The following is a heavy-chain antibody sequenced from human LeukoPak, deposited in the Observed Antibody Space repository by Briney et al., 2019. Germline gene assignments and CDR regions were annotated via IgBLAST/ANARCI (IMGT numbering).Heavy chain of an antibody. Sequence: GGSLRLSCAGSGFTFGNYGMHWFRQTPGKGLEWVAVIAYDASRAFYADSVKGRFTISRDNSKNTMSVQMDDMRAEDTAVYYSTRYNNVLCDYWGQGTLVSVSS. V-gene: IGHV3-33*01. D-gene: IGHD1-14*01. CDR1: GFTFGNYG. J-gene: IGHJ4*02. CDR3: TRYNNVLCDY. CDR2: IAYDASRA.